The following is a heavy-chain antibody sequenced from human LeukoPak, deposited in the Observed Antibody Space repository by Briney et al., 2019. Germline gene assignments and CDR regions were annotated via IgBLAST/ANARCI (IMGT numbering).Heavy chain of an antibody. J-gene: IGHJ4*02. Sequence: GRSLRLSCAASGFAFSSNGMHWVRQAPGKGLEWVAFISYDGSTKYYADSVRGRFTISRDNSKNTLYLQMNSLRAADTTVYYCAKDLSTKWSLDYWGQGTLVTVSS. V-gene: IGHV3-30*18. D-gene: IGHD2-2*01. CDR3: AKDLSTKWSLDY. CDR1: GFAFSSNG. CDR2: ISYDGSTK.